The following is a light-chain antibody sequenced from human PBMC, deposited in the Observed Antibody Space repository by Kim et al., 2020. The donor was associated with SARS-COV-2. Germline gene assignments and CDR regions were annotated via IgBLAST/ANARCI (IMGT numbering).Light chain of an antibody. Sequence: QRVPISCSGSRSNIGSNAVNWYQHLPGTAPKLLIYSDDHRPSGVPDRFSGSKSGTSASLAISGLQSEDEADYYCAAWDDSLNGVIFGGGTQLTVL. V-gene: IGLV1-44*01. J-gene: IGLJ2*01. CDR2: SDD. CDR3: AAWDDSLNGVI. CDR1: RSNIGSNA.